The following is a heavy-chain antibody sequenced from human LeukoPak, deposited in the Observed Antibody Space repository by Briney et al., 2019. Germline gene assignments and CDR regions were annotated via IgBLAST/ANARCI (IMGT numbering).Heavy chain of an antibody. D-gene: IGHD1-1*01. CDR2: ISGSGGST. J-gene: IGHJ4*02. V-gene: IGHV3-23*01. CDR3: AKLTADNWNDGRLYY. Sequence: GGSLRLSCAASGFTFGSYAISWVRQAPGKGLEWVSAISGSGGSTYYADSVKGRFTISRDNSKNTLYLQMNSLRAEDTAVYYCAKLTADNWNDGRLYYWGQGALVTVSS. CDR1: GFTFGSYA.